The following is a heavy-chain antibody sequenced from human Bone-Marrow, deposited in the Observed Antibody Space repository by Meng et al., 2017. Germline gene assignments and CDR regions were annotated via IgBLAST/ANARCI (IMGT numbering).Heavy chain of an antibody. V-gene: IGHV4-39*07. Sequence: SETLSLTCTVFGGSISSYYWGWIRQPPGKGLEWIGSLYYTGSTYYNPSLKSRVTISVDTSKNQFSLKLSSVTAADTAVYYCARAITYYYDSSGYYDLDFWGQGTLVTVSS. D-gene: IGHD3-22*01. CDR3: ARAITYYYDSSGYYDLDF. CDR2: LYYTGST. J-gene: IGHJ4*02. CDR1: GGSISSYY.